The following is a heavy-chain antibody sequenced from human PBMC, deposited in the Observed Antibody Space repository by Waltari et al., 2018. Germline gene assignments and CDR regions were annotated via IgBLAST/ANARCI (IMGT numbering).Heavy chain of an antibody. CDR2: IYYSGST. V-gene: IGHV4-59*01. D-gene: IGHD1-7*01. J-gene: IGHJ5*02. CDR1: GGSISSYY. CDR3: ARGYITGTTSWFDP. Sequence: QVQLQESGPGLVKPSETLSLTCTVSGGSISSYYWSWIRQPPGKGLEWIGYIYYSGSTTYNPSLKSRVTIAVDTSKKQFSLELSYVTAADTAVDYWARGYITGTTSWFDPWGQGTLVTVSS.